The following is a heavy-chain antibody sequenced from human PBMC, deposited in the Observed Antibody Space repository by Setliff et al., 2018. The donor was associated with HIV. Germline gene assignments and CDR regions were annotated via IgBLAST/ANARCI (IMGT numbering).Heavy chain of an antibody. CDR3: ARVPVAGANWFDP. V-gene: IGHV4-39*01. CDR2: VSQSGST. Sequence: KPSETLSFTCSVSGVSINRTDHYWGWIRQSPGKRLEWIGSVSQSGSTYYNPSLKSRITISVDRSKNLFSLKLISVTAADQGVYYCARVPVAGANWFDPWGLGTLVTVSS. D-gene: IGHD2-21*01. CDR1: GVSINRTDHY. J-gene: IGHJ5*02.